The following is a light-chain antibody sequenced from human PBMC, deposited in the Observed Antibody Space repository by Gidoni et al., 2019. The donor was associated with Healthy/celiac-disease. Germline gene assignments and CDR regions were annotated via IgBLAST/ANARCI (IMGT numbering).Light chain of an antibody. CDR1: QSNSSY. V-gene: IGKV1-39*01. CDR3: QQSYSTLPLT. Sequence: DIQMTQSPSSLSASVGDRVTITCRASQSNSSYLNWYQQKPGKAAKLLIYAASSLQSGVPSRFNGSGSGKDFTLTISSLQPEDFATYYCQQSYSTLPLTFGGGTKVEIK. J-gene: IGKJ4*01. CDR2: AAS.